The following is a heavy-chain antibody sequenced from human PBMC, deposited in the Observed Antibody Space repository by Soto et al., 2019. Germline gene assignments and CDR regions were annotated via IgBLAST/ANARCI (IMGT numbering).Heavy chain of an antibody. CDR2: ISGSGGST. CDR3: AKALFAYYYDSSGCPPYDY. D-gene: IGHD3-22*01. V-gene: IGHV3-23*01. J-gene: IGHJ4*02. CDR1: GFTFSSCA. Sequence: CGSLGLSCAASGFTFSSCAMSWVRQDPGKVLEWVSAISGSGGSTYYADSVKGRFTISRDNSTNTLYLQMNSLRAEDTYVHYCAKALFAYYYDSSGCPPYDYWGQGTLVTVSS.